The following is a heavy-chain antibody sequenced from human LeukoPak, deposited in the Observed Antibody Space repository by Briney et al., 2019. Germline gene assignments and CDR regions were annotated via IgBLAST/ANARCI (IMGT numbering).Heavy chain of an antibody. J-gene: IGHJ4*02. CDR3: ARGTILDCSSTSCYAGPFDY. D-gene: IGHD2-2*01. CDR1: GYTFTSYA. CDR2: IIPIFGTA. Sequence: ASVKVSCKASGYTFTSYAMNWVRQAPGQGLEWMGGIIPIFGTANYAQKFQGRVTITADESTSTAYMELSSLRSEDTAVYYCARGTILDCSSTSCYAGPFDYWGQGTLVTVSS. V-gene: IGHV1-69*13.